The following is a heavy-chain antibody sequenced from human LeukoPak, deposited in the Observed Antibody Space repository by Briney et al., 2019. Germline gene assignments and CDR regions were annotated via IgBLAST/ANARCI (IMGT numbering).Heavy chain of an antibody. D-gene: IGHD2-2*01. Sequence: SETLSLTCTVSGGSISSYYWSWIRQPPGRGLEWIGCFYYSGSTYYNPSLRNRVTISVDTSKNQFSLKLSSVTPADTAVYYCARHNKYCSSTNCYHFDSWGQGTLVTVSS. V-gene: IGHV4-59*01. CDR3: ARHNKYCSSTNCYHFDS. CDR2: FYYSGST. J-gene: IGHJ4*02. CDR1: GGSISSYY.